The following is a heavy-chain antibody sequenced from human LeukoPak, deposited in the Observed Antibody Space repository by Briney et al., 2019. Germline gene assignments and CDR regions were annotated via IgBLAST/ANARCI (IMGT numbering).Heavy chain of an antibody. J-gene: IGHJ4*02. Sequence: GRSLRLSCAASGFTFSSYGMHWVRQAPGKGLEWVAVIWYDGSNKYYADSVKGRFTISRDNSMNTLYLQMNSLRAEDTAVYYCARDLRGDYYGSGSPFDYWGQGTLVTVSS. CDR2: IWYDGSNK. V-gene: IGHV3-33*01. D-gene: IGHD3-10*01. CDR3: ARDLRGDYYGSGSPFDY. CDR1: GFTFSSYG.